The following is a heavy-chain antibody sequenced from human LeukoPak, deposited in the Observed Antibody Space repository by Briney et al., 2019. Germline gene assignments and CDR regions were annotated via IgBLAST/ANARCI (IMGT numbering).Heavy chain of an antibody. CDR3: ARDTYDYYFDP. J-gene: IGHJ5*02. CDR1: GDSINSHH. Sequence: SETLSLTCTVSGDSINSHHWNWIRQPPGKGLEWIGYMYYSGSTMYNRSLKSRVAISIDTSKNQFSLQLSSVTAADTAVYYCARDTYDYYFDPWGQGILVTVSS. CDR2: MYYSGST. V-gene: IGHV4-59*11. D-gene: IGHD1-26*01.